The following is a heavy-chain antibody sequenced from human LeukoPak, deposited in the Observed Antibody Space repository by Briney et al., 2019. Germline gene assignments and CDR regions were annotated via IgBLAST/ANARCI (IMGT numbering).Heavy chain of an antibody. J-gene: IGHJ4*02. CDR3: ARDFREAFDY. CDR2: ISYDGSNK. CDR1: GGTFSSYA. Sequence: SCKASGGTFSSYAMHWVRQAPGKGLEWVAVISYDGSNKYYADSVKGRFTISRDNSKNTLYLQMNSLRAEDTAVYYCARDFREAFDYWGQGTLVTVSS. V-gene: IGHV3-30-3*01. D-gene: IGHD3-10*01.